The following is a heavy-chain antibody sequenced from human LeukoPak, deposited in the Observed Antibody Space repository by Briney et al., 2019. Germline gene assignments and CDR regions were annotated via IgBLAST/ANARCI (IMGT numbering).Heavy chain of an antibody. V-gene: IGHV4-61*02. CDR3: AREWGSITIFGDRTGWFDP. CDR1: GVSISSGSYY. Sequence: SQTLSRTCTVSGVSISSGSYYWSWIRQPAGEGLEWIGRIYTSASTNYNPSLKSRATISVDTSKDQCSLRLSSVAAADSAVYYCAREWGSITIFGDRTGWFDPWGQGTLVTVSS. D-gene: IGHD3-3*01. CDR2: IYTSAST. J-gene: IGHJ5*02.